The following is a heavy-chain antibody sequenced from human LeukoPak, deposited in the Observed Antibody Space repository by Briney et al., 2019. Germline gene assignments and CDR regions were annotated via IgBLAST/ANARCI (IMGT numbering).Heavy chain of an antibody. V-gene: IGHV4-34*01. J-gene: IGHJ4*02. CDR2: INHSGST. CDR3: ARGKEGDSYGTDY. CDR1: GGSFSGYY. D-gene: IGHD5-18*01. Sequence: SETLSLTCAVYGGSFSGYYWSWIRQPPGKGLEWIGEINHSGSTNYNPSLKSRVTISVDTSKNQFSLKLSSVTAADTAVYYCARGKEGDSYGTDYWCREPWSPSPQ.